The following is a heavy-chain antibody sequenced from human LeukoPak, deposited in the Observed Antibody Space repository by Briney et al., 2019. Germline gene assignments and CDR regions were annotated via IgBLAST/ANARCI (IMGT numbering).Heavy chain of an antibody. J-gene: IGHJ5*02. CDR2: IKEDGSQK. V-gene: IGHV3-7*01. D-gene: IGHD1-1*01. CDR1: GFTLSSYW. Sequence: GGTLRLSCVASGFTLSSYWMSWARPAPGKGLGGVAKIKEDGSQKFYVDSVKGRFTISRNNAKNSLFLQRYSLRVEDTAVYYCARGPLRSLDWFDPWGQGTLVTVSS. CDR3: ARGPLRSLDWFDP.